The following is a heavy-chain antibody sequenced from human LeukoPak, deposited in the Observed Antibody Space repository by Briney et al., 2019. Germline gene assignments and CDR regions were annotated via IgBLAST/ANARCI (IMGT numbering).Heavy chain of an antibody. D-gene: IGHD2-2*01. CDR3: ASTNCSSASCYGANWFDP. CDR2: INYSGST. Sequence: SQTLSLTCTVSGGSISSDDYYWSWIRQPPGKGLEWIGYINYSGSTFHYNPSLKSRITISVDTSKNQFSLRLNSVTAADTAVYYCASTNCSSASCYGANWFDPWGQGTLVTVFS. V-gene: IGHV4-30-4*08. CDR1: GGSISSDDYY. J-gene: IGHJ5*02.